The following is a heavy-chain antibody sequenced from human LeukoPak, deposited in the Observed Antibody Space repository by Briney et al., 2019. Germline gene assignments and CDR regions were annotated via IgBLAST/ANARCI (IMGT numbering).Heavy chain of an antibody. D-gene: IGHD6-13*01. Sequence: PGGSLRLSCAASGFTFSSYWMSWVRQAPGKGLEWVANIKQDGSEKYYVDSVKGRFTISRDNAKNSLYLQMNSLRAEDTAVYYCARTFSSWHDAFDIWGQGTMVTVSS. J-gene: IGHJ3*02. CDR3: ARTFSSWHDAFDI. CDR2: IKQDGSEK. CDR1: GFTFSSYW. V-gene: IGHV3-7*01.